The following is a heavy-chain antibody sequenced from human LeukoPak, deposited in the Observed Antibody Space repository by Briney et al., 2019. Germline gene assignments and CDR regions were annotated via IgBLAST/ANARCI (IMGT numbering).Heavy chain of an antibody. J-gene: IGHJ4*02. D-gene: IGHD6-19*01. V-gene: IGHV3-30-3*01. CDR1: GFTFSSYP. CDR2: ISYDGSSD. Sequence: GGSLRLSCAASGFTFSSYPMHWVRQAPGKGLEWVAVISYDGSSDYFADSVTGRFTISRDNSKNTLYLQMNSLRAEDTAVYYCASSAGALIDCWGQGTLVIVSS. CDR3: ASSAGALIDC.